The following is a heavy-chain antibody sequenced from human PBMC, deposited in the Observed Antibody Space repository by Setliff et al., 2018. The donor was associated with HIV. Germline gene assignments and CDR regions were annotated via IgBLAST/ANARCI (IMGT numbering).Heavy chain of an antibody. CDR3: ARHDNYDNGGYYNLYYFDS. V-gene: IGHV4-4*02. D-gene: IGHD3-22*01. CDR2: ISHSGNT. Sequence: SETLSLTCAVSGGSISSSNWWSWVRQPPGKGLEWIGSISHSGNTYHNPSLQSQVTISLDMSKSQFSLKLRSMSAADTAVYFCARHDNYDNGGYYNLYYFDSWGPGTLVTVSS. J-gene: IGHJ4*02. CDR1: GGSISSSNW.